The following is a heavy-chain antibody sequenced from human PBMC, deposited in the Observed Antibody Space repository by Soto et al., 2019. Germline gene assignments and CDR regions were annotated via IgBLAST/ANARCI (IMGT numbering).Heavy chain of an antibody. J-gene: IGHJ5*02. CDR2: ISAYNGNT. CDR1: GYTFTSYG. Sequence: GASVKVSCKASGYTFTSYGISWVRQAPGQGLEWMGWISAYNGNTNYAQKLQGRVTMTTDTSTSTAYMELRSLRSDDTAVYYCARDRGSITIFGVVTNWFDPWGQGTLVTVSS. CDR3: ARDRGSITIFGVVTNWFDP. V-gene: IGHV1-18*01. D-gene: IGHD3-3*01.